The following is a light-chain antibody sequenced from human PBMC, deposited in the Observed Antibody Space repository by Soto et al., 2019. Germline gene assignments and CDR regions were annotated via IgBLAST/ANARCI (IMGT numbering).Light chain of an antibody. CDR1: QSVSSGS. Sequence: EIVLTQSPGTLSLSPGERATLSCRASQSVSSGSLAWYQQKPGQAPRLLIYGASSRATGIPDRFSGSGSGTDFTLTISRLEPEDFAVYYCQQYGSSPGTFGGGTKVEIK. CDR3: QQYGSSPGT. V-gene: IGKV3-20*01. CDR2: GAS. J-gene: IGKJ4*01.